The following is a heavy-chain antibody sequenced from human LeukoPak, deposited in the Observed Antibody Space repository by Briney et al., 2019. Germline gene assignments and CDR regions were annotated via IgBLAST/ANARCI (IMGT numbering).Heavy chain of an antibody. CDR3: AKEEGWGVNVFDY. V-gene: IGHV3-30*18. D-gene: IGHD3-10*01. J-gene: IGHJ4*02. CDR1: GFTFSSYG. CDR2: IGKDGAAK. Sequence: GGSLRLSCAASGFTFSSYGIHWVRQAPGKGLEWVAVIGKDGAAKHYAESVRGRFAISRDNSENTLDLQLDSLSVEDTAVYYCAKEEGWGVNVFDYWGQGALVTVSS.